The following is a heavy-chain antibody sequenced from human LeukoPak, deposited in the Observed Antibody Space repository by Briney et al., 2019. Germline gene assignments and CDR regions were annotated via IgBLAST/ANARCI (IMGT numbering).Heavy chain of an antibody. J-gene: IGHJ3*02. CDR3: ARVLGIVVVPYAFDI. CDR1: GGSISSYY. V-gene: IGHV4-59*12. D-gene: IGHD3-22*01. CDR2: MYYSGST. Sequence: SETLSLTCTVSGGSISSYYWSWIRQPPGKGLEWIGYMYYSGSTNYNPSLKSRVTISVDTSKNQFSLKLSSVTAADTAVYYCARVLGIVVVPYAFDIWGQGTMVTVSS.